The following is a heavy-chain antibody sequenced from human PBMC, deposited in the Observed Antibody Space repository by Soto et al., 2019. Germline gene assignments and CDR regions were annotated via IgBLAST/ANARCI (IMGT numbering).Heavy chain of an antibody. D-gene: IGHD1-1*01. CDR2: ISGHSGGT. Sequence: QPQLVQSGVELKKPGASVRVSCKASGYPFTKVGINWVRQAPGQGLEWMGWISGHSGGTKYGPKFRDRLTIVTDTSSKTAYMELRSLKSDDTAVYYCAKDGGHGARTHICGMDVWGQGTTVTVSS. CDR3: AKDGGHGARTHICGMDV. V-gene: IGHV1-18*01. J-gene: IGHJ6*02. CDR1: GYPFTKVG.